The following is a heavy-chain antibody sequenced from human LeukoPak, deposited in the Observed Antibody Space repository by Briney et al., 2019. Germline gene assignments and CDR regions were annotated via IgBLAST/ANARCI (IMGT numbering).Heavy chain of an antibody. D-gene: IGHD3-22*01. Sequence: PSETLSLTCAVSGGSISSGGYSWSWIRQPPGKGLEWIGYIYHSGSTYYNPSLKSRVTISIDRSKNQFSLKLSSVTAADTAVYYCARHVGYDSSGPLGDYFDYWGQGTLVTVSS. V-gene: IGHV4-30-2*01. J-gene: IGHJ4*02. CDR2: IYHSGST. CDR1: GGSISSGGYS. CDR3: ARHVGYDSSGPLGDYFDY.